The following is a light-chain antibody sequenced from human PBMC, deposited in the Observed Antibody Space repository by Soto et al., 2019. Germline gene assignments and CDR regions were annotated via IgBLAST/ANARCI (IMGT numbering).Light chain of an antibody. CDR2: GAS. V-gene: IGKV3-15*01. Sequence: EIVMTQSTATLAVSPGGRATLFCRASQSISDTLAWYQQKPGPAHRLHIDGASKRATGFPARVSGSGSGTDFTLPISSLQSEDCAVYYCQQYKNWPWTFGQGTKVDIK. CDR3: QQYKNWPWT. J-gene: IGKJ1*01. CDR1: QSISDT.